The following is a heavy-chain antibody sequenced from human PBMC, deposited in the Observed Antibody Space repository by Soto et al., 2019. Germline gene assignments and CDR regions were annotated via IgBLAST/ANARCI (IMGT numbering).Heavy chain of an antibody. Sequence: SQTLSLTCAISGDSVSRNSAAWRWIRQSPSRGIEWLGRTYYRSKWYNDYAESVKSRITFKPDKSKNQFSLQLNSVTPEDTAVYYCARAVSNWFDPWGQGTLVTVSS. J-gene: IGHJ5*01. CDR3: ARAVSNWFDP. V-gene: IGHV6-1*01. CDR1: GDSVSRNSAA. CDR2: TYYRSKWYN.